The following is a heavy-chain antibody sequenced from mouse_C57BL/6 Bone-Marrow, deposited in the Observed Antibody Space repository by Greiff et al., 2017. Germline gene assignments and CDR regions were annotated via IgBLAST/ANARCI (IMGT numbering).Heavy chain of an antibody. J-gene: IGHJ2*01. V-gene: IGHV1-54*01. CDR1: GYAFTNYL. Sequence: QVQLQQSGAELVRPGTSVKVSCKASGYAFTNYLIEWVKQRPGPGLEWIGVINPGSGGTNYNEKFKGKATLTADKSSSTAYMQLSSLTSEDSAVYFCARGEVYYYGSSDYWGQGTTLTVSS. CDR2: INPGSGGT. D-gene: IGHD1-1*01. CDR3: ARGEVYYYGSSDY.